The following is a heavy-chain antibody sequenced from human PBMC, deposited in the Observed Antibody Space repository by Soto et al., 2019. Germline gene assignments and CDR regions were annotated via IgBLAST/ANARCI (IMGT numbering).Heavy chain of an antibody. CDR2: IYYSGNT. D-gene: IGHD4-17*01. CDR3: ARDRRDYGDYRGRFDP. J-gene: IGHJ5*02. V-gene: IGHV4-30-4*01. Sequence: QVQLQESGPGLVKPSQTLSLTCTVSGGSISTGDYFWTWIRQPPGKGLEWIGHIYYSGNTYYNPFLKSRVTISIDPSKNQFSLKLSSLTAADTAVYYCARDRRDYGDYRGRFDPWGQGTLVTVCS. CDR1: GGSISTGDYF.